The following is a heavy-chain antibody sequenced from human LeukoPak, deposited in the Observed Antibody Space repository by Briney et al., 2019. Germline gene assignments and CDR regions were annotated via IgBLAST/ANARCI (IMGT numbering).Heavy chain of an antibody. J-gene: IGHJ4*02. V-gene: IGHV3-23*01. CDR2: SDSGNT. CDR3: AKAPVTTCRGAYCYPFDY. D-gene: IGHD2-21*01. CDR1: GFTLSSYA. Sequence: GGSLRLSCAASGFTLSSYAMSWVRQAPGKGLEWVSASDSGNTYHADSVKGRFTISRDSSKNTQFLQMNRLRPEDAAVYYCAKAPVTTCRGAYCYPFDYWGQGTLVTVSS.